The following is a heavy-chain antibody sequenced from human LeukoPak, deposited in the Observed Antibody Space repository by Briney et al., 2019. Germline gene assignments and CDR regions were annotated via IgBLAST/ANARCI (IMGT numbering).Heavy chain of an antibody. D-gene: IGHD2-21*02. J-gene: IGHJ2*01. CDR3: ASSDPVVVTGENCYFDL. V-gene: IGHV4-59*01. Sequence: PSETLSLTCTVSGGSISSYYWSWIRQPPGKGLEWIGYIYYSGSTNYNPSLKSRVTISVDTSKNQFSLKLSSVTAADTAVYYCASSDPVVVTGENCYFDLWGRGTLVTVSS. CDR1: GGSISSYY. CDR2: IYYSGST.